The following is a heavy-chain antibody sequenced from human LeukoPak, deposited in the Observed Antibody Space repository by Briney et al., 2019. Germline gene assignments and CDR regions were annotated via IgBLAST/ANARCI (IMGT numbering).Heavy chain of an antibody. V-gene: IGHV3-30*04. Sequence: PGRSLRLSCAASGFTFSPYSMHWVRQAPGKGLEWVASISYDGSNKYHADSVKGRFSISRDNSKNTLYLQMKGLRAEDTALYFCARYSVWQVDLSHDEAFDIWGQGTMVTVSS. J-gene: IGHJ3*02. D-gene: IGHD5-12*01. CDR1: GFTFSPYS. CDR3: ARYSVWQVDLSHDEAFDI. CDR2: ISYDGSNK.